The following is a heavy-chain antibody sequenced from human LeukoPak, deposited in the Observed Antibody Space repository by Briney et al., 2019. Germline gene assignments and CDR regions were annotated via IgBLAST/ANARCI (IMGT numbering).Heavy chain of an antibody. V-gene: IGHV1-8*01. Sequence: ASVKVSCKASGYTFTSYDINWVRQATGQGLEWMGWMNPNSGNTGYAQKFQGRVTMTRNTSISTAYMELGSLRSEDTAVYYCFLTTVVTRDFDYWGQGTLVTVSS. J-gene: IGHJ4*02. CDR2: MNPNSGNT. D-gene: IGHD4-23*01. CDR3: FLTTVVTRDFDY. CDR1: GYTFTSYD.